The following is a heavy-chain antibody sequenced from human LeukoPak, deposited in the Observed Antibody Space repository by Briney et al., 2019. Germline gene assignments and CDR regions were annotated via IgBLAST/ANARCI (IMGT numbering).Heavy chain of an antibody. D-gene: IGHD3-10*01. V-gene: IGHV3-11*01. Sequence: GGSLRLSCAASGFTFSDYYMSWIRQAPGKGLEWVSYISSSGSTIYYADSVKGRFTISRDNAKNSLYLQMNSLRAEDTAVYYCATPHMVRGVIITGTRWDQGTLVTVSS. J-gene: IGHJ4*02. CDR2: ISSSGSTI. CDR3: ATPHMVRGVIITGTR. CDR1: GFTFSDYY.